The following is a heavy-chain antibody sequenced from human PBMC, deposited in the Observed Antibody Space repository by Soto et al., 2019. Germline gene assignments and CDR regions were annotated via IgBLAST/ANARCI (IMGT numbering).Heavy chain of an antibody. CDR1: GFTFSSYG. D-gene: IGHD1-26*01. V-gene: IGHV3-23*01. CDR2: ISGSGGST. CDR3: AKSLSVGATTPFDY. Sequence: EVQLLESGGGLVQPGGSLRLSCAASGFTFSSYGMSWVRQAPGKGLELVSAISGSGGSTYYADSVKGRFTISRDNSKNTPYLQMNSLRAEDTAVYYCAKSLSVGATTPFDYWGQGTLVTVSS. J-gene: IGHJ4*02.